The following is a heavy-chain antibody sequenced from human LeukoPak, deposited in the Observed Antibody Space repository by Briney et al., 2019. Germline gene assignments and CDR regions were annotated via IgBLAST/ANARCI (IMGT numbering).Heavy chain of an antibody. J-gene: IGHJ5*01. Sequence: GSLRLSCVASGFSFGNYAMSWVRQAPGKGLQWVSQISGTGGATWYAGFARDRFTISRDNSKKTLYLQMSGLRVEDTAMYYCVKDPRDTYGTNWFVSWGQGTLLIVSS. CDR3: VKDPRDTYGTNWFVS. D-gene: IGHD2-21*01. CDR2: ISGTGGAT. CDR1: GFSFGNYA. V-gene: IGHV3-23*01.